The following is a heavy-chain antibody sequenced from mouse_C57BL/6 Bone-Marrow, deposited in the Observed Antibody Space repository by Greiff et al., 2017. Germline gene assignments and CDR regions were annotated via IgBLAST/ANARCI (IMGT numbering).Heavy chain of an antibody. D-gene: IGHD1-1*01. CDR1: GYTFTDYY. J-gene: IGHJ2*01. V-gene: IGHV1-19*01. CDR2: INPYNGGT. Sequence: VQLQQSGPVLVKPGASVKMSCKASGYTFTDYYMNWVKQSHGKSLEWIGVINPYNGGTSYNQKFKGKATLTVDKSSSTAYMELNSLTSEDSAVYYCARGDYYGSIYFDYWGQGTTLTVSS. CDR3: ARGDYYGSIYFDY.